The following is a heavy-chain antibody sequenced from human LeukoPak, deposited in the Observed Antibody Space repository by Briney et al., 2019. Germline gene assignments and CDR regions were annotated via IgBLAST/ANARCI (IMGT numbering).Heavy chain of an antibody. CDR1: GGSLSSYY. CDR3: GRQGTYYYGSGSKGGFEP. J-gene: IGHJ5*02. V-gene: IGHV4-59*08. D-gene: IGHD3-10*01. CDR2: IYYSGST. Sequence: SETLSLTCTVSGGSLSSYYWSWIRQPPGKGLEGSGYIYYSGSTNYNPSLKSRVTISVDTSKNQFSLKLSSGTAADPAVYYCGRQGTYYYGSGSKGGFEPWGQGTLVTVSS.